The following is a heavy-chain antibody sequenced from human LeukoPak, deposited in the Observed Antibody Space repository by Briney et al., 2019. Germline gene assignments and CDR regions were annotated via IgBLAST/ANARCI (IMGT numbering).Heavy chain of an antibody. D-gene: IGHD3-10*01. Sequence: GGSLRLSCAASGFTFSSYAMSWVRQAPGKGLEWVSAISGSGGRTHYADSVKGRFTISRDNSKNTLYLQMNSLRAEDAAVYYCAKSGSGSYLGGYFDYWGQGTLVTVSS. CDR2: ISGSGGRT. CDR3: AKSGSGSYLGGYFDY. V-gene: IGHV3-23*01. J-gene: IGHJ4*02. CDR1: GFTFSSYA.